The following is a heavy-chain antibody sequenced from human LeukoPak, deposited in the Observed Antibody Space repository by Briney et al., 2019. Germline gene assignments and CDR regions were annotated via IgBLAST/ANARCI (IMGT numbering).Heavy chain of an antibody. D-gene: IGHD5-24*01. CDR2: LTSSSSTI. J-gene: IGHJ4*02. V-gene: IGHV3-48*02. CDR1: RFTFSSYS. CDR3: VRGRDFNY. Sequence: GGSLRLSCVPSRFTFSSYSMNWVRQAPGKGLEWVSYLTSSSSTIYYADSVEGRFTISRDNAKNSLYLQINSLRDEDTAVYYCVRGRDFNYWGRGTLVTVSS.